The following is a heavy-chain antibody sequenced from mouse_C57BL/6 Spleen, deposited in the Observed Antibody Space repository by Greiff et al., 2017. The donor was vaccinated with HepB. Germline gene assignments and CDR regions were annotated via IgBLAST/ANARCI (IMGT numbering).Heavy chain of an antibody. CDR3: AREILRSLAY. D-gene: IGHD1-1*01. CDR1: GYTFTDYN. CDR2: INPNNGGT. V-gene: IGHV1-18*01. J-gene: IGHJ3*01. Sequence: EVQLQQSGPELVKPGASVKIPCKASGYTFTDYNMDWVKQSHGKSLEWIGDINPNNGGTIYNQKFKGKATLTVDKSSSTAYMELRSLTSEDTAVYYCAREILRSLAYWGQGTLVTVSA.